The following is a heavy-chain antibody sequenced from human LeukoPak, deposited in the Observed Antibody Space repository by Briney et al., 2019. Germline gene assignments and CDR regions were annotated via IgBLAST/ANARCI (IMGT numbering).Heavy chain of an antibody. V-gene: IGHV3-11*01. J-gene: IGHJ4*02. Sequence: GGSLRLSCAASGFTFRDYYMTWIRQAPGKGLEWVAYISNTDDTIYYGDSVKGRFTISRDNAEGLLYLQMNSLRVEDTAVYYCARASPGTPQYWGQGTLVTVSS. D-gene: IGHD3-10*01. CDR2: ISNTDDTI. CDR3: ARASPGTPQY. CDR1: GFTFRDYY.